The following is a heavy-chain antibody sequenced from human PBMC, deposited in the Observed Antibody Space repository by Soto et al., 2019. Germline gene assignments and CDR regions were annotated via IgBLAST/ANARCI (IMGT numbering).Heavy chain of an antibody. J-gene: IGHJ4*02. V-gene: IGHV3-30*18. CDR1: GFTFSSYG. D-gene: IGHD2-15*01. CDR2: ISYDGSNK. CDR3: AKDLDVVAATYFDY. Sequence: QVKLVESGGGVVQPGRSLRLSCAASGFTFSSYGMHWVRQAPGKGLEWVAVISYDGSNKYYADSVKGRFTISRDNSKNTLYLQMNSLRAEDTAVYYCAKDLDVVAATYFDYWGQGTLVTVSS.